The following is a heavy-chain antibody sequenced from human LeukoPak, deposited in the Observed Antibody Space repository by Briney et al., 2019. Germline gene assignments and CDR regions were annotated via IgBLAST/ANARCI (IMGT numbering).Heavy chain of an antibody. CDR3: ARGINYDLLAGYSEGFDY. Sequence: ASVKVSCKSSGYTFTTYGITWVRRAPGEGLEWMGWITTNNGRTKYAQKFQGRVTMTTETSTRTAYMDLRSLRYDDTAVYYCARGINYDLLAGYSEGFDYWGQGTLVTVS. CDR2: ITTNNGRT. CDR1: GYTFTTYG. V-gene: IGHV1-18*01. J-gene: IGHJ4*02. D-gene: IGHD3-9*01.